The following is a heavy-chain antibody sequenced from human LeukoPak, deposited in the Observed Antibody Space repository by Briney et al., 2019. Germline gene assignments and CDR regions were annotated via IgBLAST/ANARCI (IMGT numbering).Heavy chain of an antibody. CDR2: INPGNGDT. Sequence: ASVKVSCTASGYTSTSYFMYWVRQAPGQSLEWMGCINPGNGDTKYSQEFQGRVTITRDTSATTAYMELSSLRSDDLAVYFCTLYNYWGQGTLVTVSS. V-gene: IGHV1-3*03. J-gene: IGHJ4*02. D-gene: IGHD2-2*02. CDR1: GYTSTSYF. CDR3: TLYNY.